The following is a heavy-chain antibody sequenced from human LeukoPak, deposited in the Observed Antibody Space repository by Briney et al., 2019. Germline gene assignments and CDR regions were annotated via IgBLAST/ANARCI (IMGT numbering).Heavy chain of an antibody. CDR1: GYTFTGYY. CDR3: ARVRRYSTIWDWFDP. CDR2: INPNSGGT. J-gene: IGHJ5*02. V-gene: IGHV1-2*02. D-gene: IGHD6-13*01. Sequence: ASVKVSCKASGYTFTGYYMHWVRQAPGQGLEWMGWINPNSGGTNYAQKFQGRVTMTRDTSISTAYMELSRLRSDDTAVYYCARVRRYSTIWDWFDPWGQGTLVTVSS.